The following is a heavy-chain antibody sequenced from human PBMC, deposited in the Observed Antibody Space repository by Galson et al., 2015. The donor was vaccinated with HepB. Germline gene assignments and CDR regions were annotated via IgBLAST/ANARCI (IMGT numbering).Heavy chain of an antibody. D-gene: IGHD6-13*01. Sequence: SVKVSCKASGYTFTSYAMNWVRQAPGQGLEWMGWINTNTGNPTYAQGFTGRFVFSLDTSVSTAYLQISSLKAEDTAVYYCASEAPAAYSSSWYYWGQGTLVTVSS. CDR3: ASEAPAAYSSSWYY. V-gene: IGHV7-4-1*02. CDR1: GYTFTSYA. CDR2: INTNTGNP. J-gene: IGHJ4*02.